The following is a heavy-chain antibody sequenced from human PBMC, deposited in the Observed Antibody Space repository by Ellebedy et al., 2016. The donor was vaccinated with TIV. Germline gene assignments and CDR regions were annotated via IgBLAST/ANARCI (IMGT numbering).Heavy chain of an antibody. J-gene: IGHJ4*02. CDR2: IDSDGGDT. D-gene: IGHD2-15*01. CDR3: AKLSHCSGGYCYSAPLDY. Sequence: GESLKISCAASGFTFSTYWMDWVRQAPGKGLVWVSRIDSDGGDTMYAGSVKGRFYISRDNAKNTLYLQMNSFRGEDTAVYYCAKLSHCSGGYCYSAPLDYWGQGTLVTVSS. CDR1: GFTFSTYW. V-gene: IGHV3-74*03.